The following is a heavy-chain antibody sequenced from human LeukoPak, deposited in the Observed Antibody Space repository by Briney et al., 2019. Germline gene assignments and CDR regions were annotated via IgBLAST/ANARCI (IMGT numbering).Heavy chain of an antibody. CDR3: ARPISGNYYYYYGMDV. CDR2: IGSSGSTI. V-gene: IGHV3-11*01. Sequence: GGSLRLSCAASGFTFSDYYMSWIRQAPGKGLEWVSYIGSSGSTIYYADSVKGRFTISRDNAKNSLYLQMNSLRAEDTAVYYCARPISGNYYYYYGMDVWGQGTTVTVSS. D-gene: IGHD1-14*01. CDR1: GFTFSDYY. J-gene: IGHJ6*02.